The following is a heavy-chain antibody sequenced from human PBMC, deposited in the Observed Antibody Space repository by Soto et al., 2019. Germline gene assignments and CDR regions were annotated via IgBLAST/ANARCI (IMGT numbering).Heavy chain of an antibody. Sequence: QVQLVQSGAEVKKPGASVKVSCTAAGYTFTGYYMHWVRQAPGQGLEWMVWINPTSGGTNYAQKFQGWVTMTRYKSISTAYMALSRLRSDDTAVYYCARSGVRDVLGYCSSTSCSNYYYGMDVWGQGTTVTVSS. CDR1: GYTFTGYY. CDR3: ARSGVRDVLGYCSSTSCSNYYYGMDV. CDR2: INPTSGGT. V-gene: IGHV1-2*04. J-gene: IGHJ6*02. D-gene: IGHD2-2*01.